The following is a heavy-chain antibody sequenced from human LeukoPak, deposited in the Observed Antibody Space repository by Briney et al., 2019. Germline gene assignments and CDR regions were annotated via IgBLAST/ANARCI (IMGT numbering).Heavy chain of an antibody. CDR3: AKDARRTSGWYFFDY. J-gene: IGHJ4*02. CDR2: ISGSGGSA. CDR1: GFTFSSYA. D-gene: IGHD6-19*01. V-gene: IGHV3-23*01. Sequence: GGSLRLSCAASGFTFSSYAMSWVRQAPGKGLEWVSGISGSGGSAFYPDSVKGRFTISRDNSEKTLYLQMISLRAEDTAVYYCAKDARRTSGWYFFDYWGQGTLVTVSS.